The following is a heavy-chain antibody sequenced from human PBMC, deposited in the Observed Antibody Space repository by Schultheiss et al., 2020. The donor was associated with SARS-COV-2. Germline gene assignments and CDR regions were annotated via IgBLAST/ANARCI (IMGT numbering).Heavy chain of an antibody. J-gene: IGHJ4*02. V-gene: IGHV3-74*03. D-gene: IGHD4-23*01. Sequence: GGSLRLSCAASGFIFSSYWMHWVRQVSGKGLVWVSRIKSDASSTMYADLAKGRFTISRDNAKNTLYLQMNSLRAEDTAVYYCARAKWGATTTVVIRWGQGALVTVSS. CDR1: GFIFSSYW. CDR3: ARAKWGATTTVVIR. CDR2: IKSDASST.